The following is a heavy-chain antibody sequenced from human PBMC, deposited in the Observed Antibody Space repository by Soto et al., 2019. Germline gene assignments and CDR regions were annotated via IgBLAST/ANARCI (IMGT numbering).Heavy chain of an antibody. CDR3: ARERATGGSGWFDP. Sequence: SETLSLTCAVSGGSISSGGYSWSWIRQPPGKGLEWIGYIYHSGSTYYNPSLKSRVTISVDRSKNQFSLKLSSVTAADTAVYYCARERATGGSGWFDPWGQETLVTVSS. J-gene: IGHJ5*02. CDR2: IYHSGST. V-gene: IGHV4-30-2*01. D-gene: IGHD3-10*01. CDR1: GGSISSGGYS.